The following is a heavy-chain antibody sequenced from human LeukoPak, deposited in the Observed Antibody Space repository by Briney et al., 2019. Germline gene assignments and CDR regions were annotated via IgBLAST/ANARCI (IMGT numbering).Heavy chain of an antibody. V-gene: IGHV3-23*01. J-gene: IGHJ4*02. CDR2: ISGSGGNT. Sequence: GGSLRLSCAASGFTFSDHYMSWIRQAPGKGLEWVSGISGSGGNTYYADSVKGRFTVSRDSSKNTLYLQMNSLRAEDTAVYYCAKDGRVRNGVELDSWGQGTLVTVSS. CDR1: GFTFSDHY. CDR3: AKDGRVRNGVELDS. D-gene: IGHD1-26*01.